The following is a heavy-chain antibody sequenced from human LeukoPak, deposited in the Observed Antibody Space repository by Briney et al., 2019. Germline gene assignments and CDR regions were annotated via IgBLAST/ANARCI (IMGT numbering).Heavy chain of an antibody. CDR1: GFTFNSYA. Sequence: PGGSLRLSCAASGFTFNSYAMSWVRQAPGKGLEWVSSISGSAGSTYYADSVKGRFTISRDNAKNSLYLQMNSLRAEDTALYYCARGTEVYYDSSSYYSYWGQGTLVTVSS. D-gene: IGHD3-22*01. V-gene: IGHV3-23*01. CDR3: ARGTEVYYDSSSYYSY. CDR2: ISGSAGST. J-gene: IGHJ4*02.